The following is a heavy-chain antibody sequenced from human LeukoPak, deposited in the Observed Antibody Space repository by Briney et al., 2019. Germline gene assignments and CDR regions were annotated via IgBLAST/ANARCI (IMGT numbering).Heavy chain of an antibody. CDR2: INPSGGST. V-gene: IGHV1-46*01. CDR1: GYTFTGYY. Sequence: EASVKVSCKASGYTFTGYYLHWVRQAPGQGLGWMGFINPSGGSTSYAQKFQGRVTMTRDTSTSTVYMGLSSLRSEDTAVYYCANSGGGSYEDWFDPWGQGTLVTVSS. J-gene: IGHJ5*02. D-gene: IGHD1-26*01. CDR3: ANSGGGSYEDWFDP.